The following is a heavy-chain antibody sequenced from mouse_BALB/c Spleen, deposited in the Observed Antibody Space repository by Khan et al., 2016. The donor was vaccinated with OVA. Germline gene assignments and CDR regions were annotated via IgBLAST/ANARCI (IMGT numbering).Heavy chain of an antibody. Sequence: QVQLKQSGADLVRPGASVTLSCKASGYTFTDYEMHWVKQTPVHGLEWIGAIDPETGGTAYNQKFKGKATLTADKSSSTAYMELRSLTSEDSAVYYCTRGIYSGNPYAMEYWGQGTSVTVSS. CDR3: TRGIYSGNPYAMEY. CDR1: GYTFTDYE. V-gene: IGHV1-15*01. J-gene: IGHJ4*01. CDR2: IDPETGGT. D-gene: IGHD2-1*01.